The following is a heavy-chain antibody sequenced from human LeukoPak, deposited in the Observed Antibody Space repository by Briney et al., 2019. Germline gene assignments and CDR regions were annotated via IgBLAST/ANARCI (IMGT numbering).Heavy chain of an antibody. J-gene: IGHJ6*02. CDR3: ASLVVVVPAAMGGYYYYYGMDV. D-gene: IGHD2-2*01. CDR1: GGTFSSYA. V-gene: IGHV1-69*13. CDR2: IIPIFGTA. Sequence: SVKVSCKASGGTFSSYAISWVRQAPGQGLEWMGGIIPIFGTANYAQKFQGRVTITADESTSTAYMELSSLRSEDTAVYYCASLVVVVPAAMGGYYYYYGMDVWVQGNTVTVSS.